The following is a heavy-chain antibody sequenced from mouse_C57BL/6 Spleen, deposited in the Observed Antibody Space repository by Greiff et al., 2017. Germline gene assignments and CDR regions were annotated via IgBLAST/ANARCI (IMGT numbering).Heavy chain of an antibody. Sequence: QVQLQQSGAELVRPGASVKLSCKASGYTFTDYYINWVKQRPGQGLEWIARIYPGSGNTYYNEKFKGKATLTAEKSSSTAYMQLSSLTSEDSAVYFCATIYYGYDEDYWGQGTTLTVSS. D-gene: IGHD2-2*01. J-gene: IGHJ2*01. CDR3: ATIYYGYDEDY. V-gene: IGHV1-76*01. CDR2: IYPGSGNT. CDR1: GYTFTDYY.